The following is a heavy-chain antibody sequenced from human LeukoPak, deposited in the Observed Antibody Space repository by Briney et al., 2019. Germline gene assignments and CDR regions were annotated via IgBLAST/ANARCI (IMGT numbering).Heavy chain of an antibody. J-gene: IGHJ5*02. V-gene: IGHV1-2*02. CDR1: GYTFTGYY. CDR3: ARDLGTYYYDSSGYPRRWFDP. Sequence: EASVKVSCKASGYTFTGYYMHWVRQAPGQGLEWMGWINPNSGGTNYAQKFQGRVTMTRDTSISTAYMELSRLRSDDTAVYYCARDLGTYYYDSSGYPRRWFDPWGQGTLVTVSS. CDR2: INPNSGGT. D-gene: IGHD3-22*01.